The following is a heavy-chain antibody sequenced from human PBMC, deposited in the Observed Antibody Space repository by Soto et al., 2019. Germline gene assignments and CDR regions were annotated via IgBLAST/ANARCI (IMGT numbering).Heavy chain of an antibody. D-gene: IGHD3-3*01. Sequence: GGSLRLSCAASGFTFSDYYMSWIRQAPGKGLEWVSYISSSGSTIYYADSVKGRFTISRDNAKNSLYLQMNSLRAEDTAVYYCARGAYYDFWSGYYGYYFDYWGQGTLVTVSS. V-gene: IGHV3-11*01. CDR2: ISSSGSTI. CDR1: GFTFSDYY. J-gene: IGHJ4*02. CDR3: ARGAYYDFWSGYYGYYFDY.